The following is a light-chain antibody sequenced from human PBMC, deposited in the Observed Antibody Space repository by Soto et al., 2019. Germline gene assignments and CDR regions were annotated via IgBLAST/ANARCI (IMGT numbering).Light chain of an antibody. CDR3: CSYAGSSTHV. CDR1: SSDVGSSNL. V-gene: IGLV2-23*02. Sequence: QSALTQPASMSGSPGQSITFSCTGTSSDVGSSNLVSWYQQHPGKAPKLLIYEVSKRPSGVSNRFSGSKSGNTASLTISGLQAEDEADYYWCSYAGSSTHVFGTGTKVT. CDR2: EVS. J-gene: IGLJ1*01.